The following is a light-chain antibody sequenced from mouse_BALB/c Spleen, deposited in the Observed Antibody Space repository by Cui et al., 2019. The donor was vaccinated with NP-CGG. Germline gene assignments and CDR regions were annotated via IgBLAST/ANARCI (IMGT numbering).Light chain of an antibody. CDR3: VQWYGNHWV. J-gene: IGLJ1*01. Sequence: QAVVTQESALTTSPGETVTLTCRSSTGAVTTSNYANWVQEKPDHLFTGLIGGPNNRAPGVPAGFSGSLIEEKPALPIKGAQTEDKEIYFCVQWYGNHWVFGGGTKLTVL. CDR1: TGAVTTSNY. V-gene: IGLV1*01. CDR2: GPN.